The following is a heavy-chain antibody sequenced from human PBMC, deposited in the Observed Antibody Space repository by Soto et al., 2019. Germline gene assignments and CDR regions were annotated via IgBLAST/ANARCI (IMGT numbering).Heavy chain of an antibody. CDR1: GYTFTSYA. V-gene: IGHV1-3*05. CDR2: INAGNGNT. J-gene: IGHJ4*02. Sequence: QVQLVQSGAEEKKPGASVKVSCKASGYTFTSYAMHWVRQAPGQRLEWMGWINAGNGNTKYSQKFQGRVTITRDTSASTAYMELSSLRSEDTAVYYCARVFGYQGYFDYWGQGTLVTVSP. CDR3: ARVFGYQGYFDY. D-gene: IGHD5-18*01.